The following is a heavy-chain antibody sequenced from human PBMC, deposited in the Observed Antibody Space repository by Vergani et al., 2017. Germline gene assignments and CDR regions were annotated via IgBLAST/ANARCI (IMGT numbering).Heavy chain of an antibody. V-gene: IGHV3-9*01. J-gene: IGHJ4*02. CDR1: GFTFDDYA. CDR2: ISWNSGSI. Sequence: EVQLVESGGGLVQPGRSLRLSCAASGFTFDDYAMHWVRQAPGKGLEWVSGISWNSGSIGYADSVKGRFTFSRDNAKNSLYLQMNSLRAEDTALYYCARDTRGYSGYAXFDYWGQGTLVTVSS. CDR3: ARDTRGYSGYAXFDY. D-gene: IGHD5-12*01.